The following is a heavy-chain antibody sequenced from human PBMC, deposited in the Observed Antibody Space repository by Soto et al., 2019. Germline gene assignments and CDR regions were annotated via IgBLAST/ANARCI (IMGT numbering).Heavy chain of an antibody. D-gene: IGHD6-13*01. J-gene: IGHJ5*02. CDR3: ARHPERIAEIGWFDP. Sequence: EVQLVESGGGLVQPGGSLRLSCAASGFTFSSYSMNWVRQAPGKGLEWVSYISSSSSTIYYADSVKGRFTISRDNAKNSRYLQMNSPRAEDTAVYYCARHPERIAEIGWFDPWGQGTLVTVSS. CDR1: GFTFSSYS. CDR2: ISSSSSTI. V-gene: IGHV3-48*01.